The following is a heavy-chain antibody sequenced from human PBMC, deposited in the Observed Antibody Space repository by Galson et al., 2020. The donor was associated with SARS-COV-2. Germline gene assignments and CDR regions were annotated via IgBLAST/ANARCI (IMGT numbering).Heavy chain of an antibody. J-gene: IGHJ6*04. CDR3: AIRFGGLGYMDV. CDR1: GFTFSTAW. D-gene: IGHD3-10*01. V-gene: IGHV3-15*01. CDR2: IKTRSDVETT. Sequence: GGSLRLSCAVSGFTFSTAWMIWVRQAPGKGLEWAVRIKTRSDVETTDYGAPVKGRCIITRDDSQDTLYLNMNSLRTEDTAVYYCAIRFGGLGYMDVWGKGTTVTVSS.